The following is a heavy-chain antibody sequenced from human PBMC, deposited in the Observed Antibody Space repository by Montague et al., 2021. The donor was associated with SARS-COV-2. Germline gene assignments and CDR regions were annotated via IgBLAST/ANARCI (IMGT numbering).Heavy chain of an antibody. CDR3: VRGWGSWFH. V-gene: IGHV4-34*01. CDR1: TTSFSGYY. CDR2: IYQSGKT. Sequence: SETLSLTCPVHTTSFSGYYRCWIRQSPGKGLEWIGEIYQSGKTNYNPTRKSRVTISADTSKSQFSLKLNSVTAADTAVYYCVRGWGSWFHWGQGTLVTVSS. D-gene: IGHD3-16*01. J-gene: IGHJ4*02.